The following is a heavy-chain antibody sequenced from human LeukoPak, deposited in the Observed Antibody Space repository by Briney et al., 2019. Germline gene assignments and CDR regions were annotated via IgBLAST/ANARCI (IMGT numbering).Heavy chain of an antibody. CDR1: GFTFSNSA. CDR2: IVVGSSNT. V-gene: IGHV1-58*01. Sequence: SVKVSCKASGFTFSNSAVQWVRQARGQRLEWIGWIVVGSSNTNYAQKFQERVTITRDMSTRTAYMELSSLRSEDTAVYYCAADIVGAQLHWGQGALVTVSS. CDR3: AADIVGAQLH. D-gene: IGHD1-26*01. J-gene: IGHJ4*02.